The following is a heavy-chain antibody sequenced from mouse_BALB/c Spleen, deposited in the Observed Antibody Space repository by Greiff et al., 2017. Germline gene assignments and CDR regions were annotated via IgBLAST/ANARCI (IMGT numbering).Heavy chain of an antibody. CDR1: GYAFSSYW. D-gene: IGHD2-1*01. J-gene: IGHJ3*01. Sequence: QVQLQQSGAELVRPGSSVKISCKASGYAFSSYWMNWVKQRPGQGLEWIGQIYPGDGDTNYNGKFKGKATLTADKSSSTAYMQLSSLTSEDSAVYFFARSGGNYPWFADWGQGTLVTVSA. V-gene: IGHV1-80*01. CDR2: IYPGDGDT. CDR3: ARSGGNYPWFAD.